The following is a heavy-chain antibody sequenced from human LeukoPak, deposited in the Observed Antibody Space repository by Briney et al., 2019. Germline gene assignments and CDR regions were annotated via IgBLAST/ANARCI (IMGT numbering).Heavy chain of an antibody. J-gene: IGHJ6*02. CDR2: IYYSGST. Sequence: PSETLSLTCTVSGGSISSRIYSWVWIRQPPGKGLEWIGSIYYSGSTYYNPSLKSRVTISVDTSKNQFSLKLSSVTAADTAVYYCVRVSVVYGMDVWGRGTTVTVSS. CDR3: VRVSVVYGMDV. CDR1: GGSISSRIYS. V-gene: IGHV4-39*07.